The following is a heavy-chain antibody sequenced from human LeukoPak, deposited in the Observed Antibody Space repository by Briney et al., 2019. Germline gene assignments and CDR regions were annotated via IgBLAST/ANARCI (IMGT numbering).Heavy chain of an antibody. CDR3: ARRFIGYCSSTSCPDAFDI. V-gene: IGHV4-34*01. CDR1: GGSFSGYY. Sequence: PSETLSLTCAVYGGSFSGYYWSWIRQPPGKGLEWIGEINHSGSTNYNPSLKSRVTISVDTSKNQFSLKLSSVTAADTAVYYCARRFIGYCSSTSCPDAFDIWGQGTMVTVSS. J-gene: IGHJ3*02. D-gene: IGHD2-2*01. CDR2: INHSGST.